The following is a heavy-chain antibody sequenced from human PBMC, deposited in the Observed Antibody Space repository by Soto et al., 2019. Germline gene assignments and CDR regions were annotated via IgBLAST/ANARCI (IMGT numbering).Heavy chain of an antibody. CDR3: AKDRGARGYSGYDSDY. CDR2: ISYDGSNK. J-gene: IGHJ4*02. CDR1: GFTFSSYG. V-gene: IGHV3-30*18. D-gene: IGHD5-12*01. Sequence: GGSLRLSCAASGFTFSSYGMHWVRQAPGKGLEWVAVISYDGSNKYYADSVKGRFTISRDNSKNTLYLQMNSLRAEDTAVYYCAKDRGARGYSGYDSDYWGQGTLLTVSS.